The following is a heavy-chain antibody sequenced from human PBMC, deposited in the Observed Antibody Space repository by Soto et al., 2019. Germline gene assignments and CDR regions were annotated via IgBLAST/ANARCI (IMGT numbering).Heavy chain of an antibody. Sequence: SAKASSKASRFTFKYSALQWVHQENGKSLEWIGWVVVGSGNTNYAQKFQERVTISWDMSKNTAHMDLSSLRSEDTAVYYCVEESDYERNGTKGRMDWGQGTLVTVSS. D-gene: IGHD3-22*01. CDR2: VVVGSGNT. CDR1: RFTFKYSA. V-gene: IGHV1-58*01. CDR3: VEESDYERNGTKGRMD. J-gene: IGHJ4*02.